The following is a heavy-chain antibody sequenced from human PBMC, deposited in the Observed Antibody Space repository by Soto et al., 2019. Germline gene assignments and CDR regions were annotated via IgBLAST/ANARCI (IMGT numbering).Heavy chain of an antibody. Sequence: KPSETLSLTCTVSGGSISSSSYYWGWIRQPPGKGLEWIGSIYYSGSTYYNPSLKSRVTISVDTSKNQFSLKLSSVTAADTAVYYRVPGGITMVRGVIGWFDPWGQGTLVTVSS. CDR2: IYYSGST. D-gene: IGHD3-10*01. CDR1: GGSISSSSYY. CDR3: VPGGITMVRGVIGWFDP. J-gene: IGHJ5*02. V-gene: IGHV4-39*01.